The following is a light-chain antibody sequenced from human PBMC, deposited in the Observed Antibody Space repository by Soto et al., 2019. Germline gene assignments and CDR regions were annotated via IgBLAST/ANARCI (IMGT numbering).Light chain of an antibody. Sequence: IVLTQSPGTLSLSPGERATLSCRASQSVSSSFLAWYLQNPGQAPRLLIYGASSRATGIPDRFSGSGSGTDFTLTISRLEPEDFAVYYCQQYGTSPGTFGQGNKLEIK. CDR2: GAS. CDR3: QQYGTSPGT. CDR1: QSVSSSF. V-gene: IGKV3-20*01. J-gene: IGKJ2*01.